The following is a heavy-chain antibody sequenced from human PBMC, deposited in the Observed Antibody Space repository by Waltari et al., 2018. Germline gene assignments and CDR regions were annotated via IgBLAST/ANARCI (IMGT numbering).Heavy chain of an antibody. V-gene: IGHV3-49*03. CDR1: GFTFGDYA. Sequence: EVQLVESGGGLVQPGRSLRLSCTASGFTFGDYAMSWFRQAPGKGLEWVGFIRSKAYGGTTEYAASVKGRFTISRDDSKSIAYLQMNSLKTEDTAVYYCTSLSGSYYRGKPGYWGQGTLVIVSS. J-gene: IGHJ4*02. CDR3: TSLSGSYYRGKPGY. D-gene: IGHD1-26*01. CDR2: IRSKAYGGTT.